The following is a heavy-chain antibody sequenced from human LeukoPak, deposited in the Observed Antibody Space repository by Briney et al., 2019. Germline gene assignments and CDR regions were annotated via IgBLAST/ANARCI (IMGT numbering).Heavy chain of an antibody. Sequence: PGRSLRLSCAASGFTFSNYAMVWVRQAPGKGLDWVSAMTSDGRTFYADSVRGRVTISRDNSKNTLYLQMNSLGAEDTAEYFCANVGVAAASPPFYLDVWGKGTTVTVSS. CDR3: ANVGVAAASPPFYLDV. J-gene: IGHJ6*03. V-gene: IGHV3-23*01. D-gene: IGHD2-2*01. CDR1: GFTFSNYA. CDR2: MTSDGRT.